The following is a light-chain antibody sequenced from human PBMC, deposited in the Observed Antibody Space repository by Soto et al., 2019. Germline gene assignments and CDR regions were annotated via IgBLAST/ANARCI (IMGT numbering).Light chain of an antibody. Sequence: DIPLTQAPSFLSSSFGDIVTITCRASQAITSYLAWYQQKPGKAPKLLIYASSTLQSGVPSRFSGSRSGTEFTLTISSLQPEDFASYYCQQHKSYPITFGQGTRLEIK. CDR3: QQHKSYPIT. CDR1: QAITSY. J-gene: IGKJ5*01. CDR2: ASS. V-gene: IGKV1-9*01.